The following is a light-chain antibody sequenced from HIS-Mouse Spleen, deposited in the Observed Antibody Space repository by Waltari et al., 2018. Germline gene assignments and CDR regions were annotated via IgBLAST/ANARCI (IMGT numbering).Light chain of an antibody. CDR3: SSYTSSSTYV. V-gene: IGLV2-14*03. J-gene: IGLJ1*01. CDR1: TVNLGGYTY. CDR2: DVS. Sequence: QSALTQPASVSGSPGQSIPTPSTGTTVNLGGYTYASGYQHNPGKAPKLMIYDVSNRPSGVFNRFSGSKSGNTASLTISGLQAEDEADYYCSSYTSSSTYVFGTGTKVTVL.